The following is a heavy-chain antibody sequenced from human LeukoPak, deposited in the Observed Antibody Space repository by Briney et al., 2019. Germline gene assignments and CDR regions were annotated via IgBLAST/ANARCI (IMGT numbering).Heavy chain of an antibody. CDR2: INPNSGGT. CDR3: ARAYSSSWSGFYYYYMDV. Sequence: GASVKVSCKASGYTFTGYYMHWVRRAPGQGLEWMGRINPNSGGTNYAQKFQGRVTMTRDTSISTAYMELSRLRSDDTAVYYCARAYSSSWSGFYYYYMDVWGKGTTVTVSS. CDR1: GYTFTGYY. V-gene: IGHV1-2*06. J-gene: IGHJ6*03. D-gene: IGHD6-13*01.